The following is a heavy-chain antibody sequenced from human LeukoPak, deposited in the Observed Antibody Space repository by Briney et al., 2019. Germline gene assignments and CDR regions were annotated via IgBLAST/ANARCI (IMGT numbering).Heavy chain of an antibody. Sequence: GGSLRLSCAASGFTFNNYWMHWVRQAPGMGLVWVSSIRFDGGDTAYADSAKGRFTISRDNAKNTMFLQMNNLRAEDTAVYYRAKEMDGLDVGGQGHWSPSLQ. J-gene: IGHJ3*01. CDR2: IRFDGGDT. CDR1: GFTFNNYW. V-gene: IGHV3-74*01. CDR3: AKEMDGLDV.